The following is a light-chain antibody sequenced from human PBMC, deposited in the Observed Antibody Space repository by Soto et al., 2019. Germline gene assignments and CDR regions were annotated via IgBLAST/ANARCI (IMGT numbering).Light chain of an antibody. CDR2: GAS. Sequence: IVLTQSPGTLSLSSGERATLSCWASQYVSSTYLAWYQQKPGQAPRLLIYGASNRATGIPDRFSGSGSGTDFTLTISSLEPEDFAVYYCQQRSNWLTFGGGTKVDIK. J-gene: IGKJ4*01. CDR3: QQRSNWLT. V-gene: IGKV3D-20*02. CDR1: QYVSSTY.